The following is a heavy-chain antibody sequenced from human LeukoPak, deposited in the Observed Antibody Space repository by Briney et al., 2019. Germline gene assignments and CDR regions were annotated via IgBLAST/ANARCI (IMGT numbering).Heavy chain of an antibody. J-gene: IGHJ3*02. V-gene: IGHV4-34*01. CDR3: ARFQQWLRTPVGFDI. CDR1: EGSFSGYY. CDR2: INHSGSA. D-gene: IGHD5-12*01. Sequence: SETLSLTCVMYEGSFSGYYWSWIRQPPGKGLEWIGGINHSGSANYNPSLKSRVTISVDTSKNQFSLKLRSVTAADTAMYYCARFQQWLRTPVGFDIWGQGTMVTVSS.